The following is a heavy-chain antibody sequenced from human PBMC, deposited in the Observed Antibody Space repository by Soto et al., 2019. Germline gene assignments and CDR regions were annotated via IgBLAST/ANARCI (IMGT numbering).Heavy chain of an antibody. CDR1: GFTFSNYA. V-gene: IGHV3-23*01. J-gene: IGHJ4*02. CDR3: AKDLGVLARYYFDY. Sequence: EVQLLESGGGLVQPGGSLRLSCAASGFTFSNYAMSWVRQALGKGLEWVSAISGSGGSTYYADSVKGRFTISRDISKDTLYLQMNSLRAEDTAVYYCAKDLGVLARYYFDYWGQGTLVTVSS. D-gene: IGHD3-10*01. CDR2: ISGSGGST.